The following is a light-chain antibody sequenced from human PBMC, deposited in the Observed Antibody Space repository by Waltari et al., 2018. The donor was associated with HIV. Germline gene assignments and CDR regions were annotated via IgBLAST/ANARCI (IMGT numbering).Light chain of an antibody. CDR2: WAS. CDR3: QQYNTNSPRT. CDR1: QSTRGW. J-gene: IGKJ1*01. V-gene: IGKV1-5*03. Sequence: DIQMTQSPSTLSGSVGDRFTITCRPSQSTRGWLAWYQQKPGKAPKLLIYWASSLESGVPSRFSGSGSGSEFTLTISSLQPDDFATYYFQQYNTNSPRTFGQGTKVEIK.